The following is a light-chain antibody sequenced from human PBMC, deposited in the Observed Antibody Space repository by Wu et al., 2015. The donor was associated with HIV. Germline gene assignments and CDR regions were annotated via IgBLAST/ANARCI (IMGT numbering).Light chain of an antibody. CDR3: QQTYTTLAWT. J-gene: IGKJ1*01. Sequence: DIQMTQSPSSLSASVGDRVTITCRASQNIDTYLNWYQQKPGKAPKLLIYVASNLQNGVPSRFNGSGSGTEFTLTISCLQPEDFAVYFCQQTYTTLAWTFGQGTTVEIK. CDR2: VAS. V-gene: IGKV1-39*01. CDR1: QNIDTY.